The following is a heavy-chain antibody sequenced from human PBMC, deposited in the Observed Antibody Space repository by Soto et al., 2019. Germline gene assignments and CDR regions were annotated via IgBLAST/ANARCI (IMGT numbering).Heavy chain of an antibody. J-gene: IGHJ4*02. V-gene: IGHV1-3*05. Sequence: QVQLVQSGAEEKKPGASVKVSCKASGYTFTSYAMHWVRQAPGQRLEWMGWINAGNGNTKYSQKFQGRVTITRDTAASKANMDLSILRSEDTALYSCARVGGGYGPDYWGPGTLVTVSS. D-gene: IGHD6-19*01. CDR2: INAGNGNT. CDR3: ARVGGGYGPDY. CDR1: GYTFTSYA.